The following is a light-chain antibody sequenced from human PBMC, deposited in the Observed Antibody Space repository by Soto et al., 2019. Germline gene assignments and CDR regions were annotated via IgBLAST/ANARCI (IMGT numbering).Light chain of an antibody. Sequence: DIQMTQSPSTLSAFVGDRVTITCRASQSISNWLAWYQQKPGKAPKVVIYKVSNLESGVPSRFSGSGSGAEFTLTINGLQPDDFATYYCQQYSSYPYTFGQGTKLDI. CDR3: QQYSSYPYT. CDR2: KVS. CDR1: QSISNW. J-gene: IGKJ2*01. V-gene: IGKV1-5*03.